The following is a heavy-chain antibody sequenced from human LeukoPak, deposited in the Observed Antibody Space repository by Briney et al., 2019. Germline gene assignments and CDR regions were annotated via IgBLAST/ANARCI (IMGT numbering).Heavy chain of an antibody. CDR3: ARDYKYAFDN. J-gene: IGHJ4*02. D-gene: IGHD5-24*01. Sequence: WVRQAPGKGLEWISYIGIDSGNTNYADSVKGRFTISGDKAKNSLYLQMNSLRVEDTAVYYCARDYKYAFDNWGQGTLVTVSS. CDR2: IGIDSGNT. V-gene: IGHV3-11*06.